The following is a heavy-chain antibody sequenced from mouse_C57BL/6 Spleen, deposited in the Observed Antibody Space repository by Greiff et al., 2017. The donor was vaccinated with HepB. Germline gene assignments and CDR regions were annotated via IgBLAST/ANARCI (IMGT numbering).Heavy chain of an antibody. V-gene: IGHV1-18*01. CDR1: GYTFTDYN. CDR2: INPNNGGT. Sequence: EVQLQQSGPELVKPGASVKIPCKASGYTFTDYNMDWVKQSHGKSLEWIGDINPNNGGTIYNQKFKGKATLTVDKSSSTAYMELRSLTSEDTAVYYCSRVYYGSSYGGHWYFDVWGTGTTVTVSS. J-gene: IGHJ1*03. CDR3: SRVYYGSSYGGHWYFDV. D-gene: IGHD1-1*01.